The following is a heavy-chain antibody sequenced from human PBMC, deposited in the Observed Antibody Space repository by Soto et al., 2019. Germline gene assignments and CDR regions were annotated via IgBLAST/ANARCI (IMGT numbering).Heavy chain of an antibody. J-gene: IGHJ4*02. CDR3: ARKNPGREWERADY. Sequence: QVQLVESGGGVVQPGRSLRLSCAASGFAFSTYGMHWVRQAPGKGLEWVAVTTSDGARINYADSVKGRFTISRDNSRTTLYLQMNSLRIVDTAVYYCARKNPGREWERADYWGQGTLVTVSS. V-gene: IGHV3-30*03. CDR1: GFAFSTYG. D-gene: IGHD1-26*01. CDR2: TTSDGARI.